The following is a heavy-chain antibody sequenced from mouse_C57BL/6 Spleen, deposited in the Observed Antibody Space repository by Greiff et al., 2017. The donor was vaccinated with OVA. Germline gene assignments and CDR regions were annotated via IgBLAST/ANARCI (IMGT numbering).Heavy chain of an antibody. CDR1: GYTFTSYT. V-gene: IGHV1-4*01. CDR2: INPSSGYT. D-gene: IGHD2-4*01. CDR3: ARGAIYYDYDWYFDV. Sequence: QVQLQQSGAELARPGASVKMSCKASGYTFTSYTMHWVKQRPGQGLEWIGYINPSSGYTKYNQKFKDKATLTADKYSSSAYMQLSSLTSDDSAVYYCARGAIYYDYDWYFDVWGTGTTVTVAS. J-gene: IGHJ1*03.